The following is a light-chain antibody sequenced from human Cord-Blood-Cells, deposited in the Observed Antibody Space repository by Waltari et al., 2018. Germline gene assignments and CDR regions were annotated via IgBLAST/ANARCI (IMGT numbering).Light chain of an antibody. Sequence: SYELTQPPSVSVSPGQTASITCSGDKLGDKYACWYQQKPGQSPGLVIYQDSKRPSGIPARFSCSNSGNTATLTISGTQAMDEADYYCQTWDSSHVVFGGGTKLTVL. CDR1: KLGDKY. CDR2: QDS. J-gene: IGLJ2*01. CDR3: QTWDSSHVV. V-gene: IGLV3-1*01.